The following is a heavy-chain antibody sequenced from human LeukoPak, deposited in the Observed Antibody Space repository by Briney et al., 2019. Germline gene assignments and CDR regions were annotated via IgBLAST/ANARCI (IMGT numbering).Heavy chain of an antibody. J-gene: IGHJ5*02. CDR3: ARQIGLYCSGGSCYSDHWFDP. CDR2: IYYSGST. Sequence: SETLSLTCTVSGGSISSYYWSWIRQPPGKGLEWIGYIYYSGSTNYNPSLKSRVTISVDTSKNQFSLKLSSVTAADTAVYYCARQIGLYCSGGSCYSDHWFDPWGQGTLVTVSS. CDR1: GGSISSYY. V-gene: IGHV4-59*08. D-gene: IGHD2-15*01.